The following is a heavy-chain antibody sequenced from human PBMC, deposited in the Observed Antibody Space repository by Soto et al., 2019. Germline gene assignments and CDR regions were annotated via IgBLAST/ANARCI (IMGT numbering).Heavy chain of an antibody. CDR1: GGSISSGGYS. CDR2: IYYSGST. Sequence: SETLSLTCTVSGGSISSGGYSWNWIRQHPGKGLEWIGYIYYSGSTYYNPSLKSRLTISIDTSENLFSLKLSSVTAADTAVYFCAREEAVRLERRFDSWGQGTLVTVSS. J-gene: IGHJ5*01. D-gene: IGHD6-6*01. CDR3: AREEAVRLERRFDS. V-gene: IGHV4-31*03.